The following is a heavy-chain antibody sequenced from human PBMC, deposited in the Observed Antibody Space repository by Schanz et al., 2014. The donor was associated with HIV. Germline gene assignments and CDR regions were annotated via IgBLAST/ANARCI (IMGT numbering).Heavy chain of an antibody. V-gene: IGHV1-69*01. CDR1: GGTFSNYP. D-gene: IGHD3-3*01. Sequence: VQLVESGAEVKKPGSSVKVSCKASGGTFSNYPVSWVRQAPGQGLEWMGGIIPTFGIANYAPKFQGRITITADESTSTAYLELRSLRPEDTAMFFCARSFGVGDLGFGVWGQGTTVIVSS. CDR3: ARSFGVGDLGFGV. J-gene: IGHJ6*02. CDR2: IIPTFGIA.